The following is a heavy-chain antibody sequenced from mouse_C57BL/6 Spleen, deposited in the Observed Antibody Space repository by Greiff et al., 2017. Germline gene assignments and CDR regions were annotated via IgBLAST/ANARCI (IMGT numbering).Heavy chain of an antibody. CDR2: ISSGGDYI. V-gene: IGHV5-9-1*02. Sequence: EVQVVESGEGLVKPGGSLKLSCAASGFTFSSYAMSWVRQTPEKRLEWVAYISSGGDYIYYADTVKGRFTISRDNARNTLYLQMSSLKSEDTAMYYCTRDLGYGKGAMDYCGQGTSVTVSS. CDR3: TRDLGYGKGAMDY. CDR1: GFTFSSYA. J-gene: IGHJ4*01. D-gene: IGHD2-1*01.